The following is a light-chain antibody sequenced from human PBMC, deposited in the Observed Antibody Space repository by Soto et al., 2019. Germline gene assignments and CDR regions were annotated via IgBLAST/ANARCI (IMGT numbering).Light chain of an antibody. J-gene: IGKJ1*01. Sequence: DTQIPLSPSTLSASVGHSVTITCRASQSITSWLAWYQHTLGTAPKLLIYDASSLESGVPSRFSGSGSGTEFTLTISSLQPDDFATYYCQQYNSYSRTFGQGTKVDIK. CDR2: DAS. V-gene: IGKV1-5*01. CDR3: QQYNSYSRT. CDR1: QSITSW.